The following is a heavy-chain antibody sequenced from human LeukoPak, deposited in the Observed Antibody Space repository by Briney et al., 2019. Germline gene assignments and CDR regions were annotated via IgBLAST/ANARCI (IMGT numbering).Heavy chain of an antibody. CDR3: VRDRELTY. V-gene: IGHV4-59*01. Sequence: MSSQTLSLTCTVSGGSISIYYWSWIRQPPGKGLEWIGYIYNSGSTIYNPSLKSRVTISEDTSKNQFSLKLTSVTAADTAVYYCVRDRELTYWGQGTLVTVSS. CDR1: GGSISIYY. D-gene: IGHD1-26*01. J-gene: IGHJ4*02. CDR2: IYNSGST.